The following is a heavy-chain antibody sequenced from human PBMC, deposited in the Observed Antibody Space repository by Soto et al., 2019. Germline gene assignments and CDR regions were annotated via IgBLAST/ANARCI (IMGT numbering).Heavy chain of an antibody. CDR3: ARDTYGSGSYYYYYGMDV. D-gene: IGHD3-10*01. CDR2: IYTSGST. V-gene: IGHV4-4*07. Sequence: NPSETLSLTCTVSGGSISSYYWSWIRQPAGKGLEWIGRIYTSGSTNYNPSLKSRVTMSVDTSKNQFSLKLSSVTAADTAVYYCARDTYGSGSYYYYYGMDVWGQGTTVTVSS. CDR1: GGSISSYY. J-gene: IGHJ6*02.